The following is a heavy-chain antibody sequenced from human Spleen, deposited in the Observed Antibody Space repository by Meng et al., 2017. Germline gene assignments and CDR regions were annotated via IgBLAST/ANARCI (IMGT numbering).Heavy chain of an antibody. Sequence: VQLAQSGAEVKKPGASLKVSCKASGYTFSAYFLHWVRRAPGQGLEWMGRIDPKSGDTHYAQRFQGRVTMTGDTSISTAYMELSGLRSDDTAMYYCARDEDISAAGKLFGDYWGQGTLVTVSS. J-gene: IGHJ4*02. CDR3: ARDEDISAAGKLFGDY. D-gene: IGHD6-13*01. CDR1: GYTFSAYF. V-gene: IGHV1-2*06. CDR2: IDPKSGDT.